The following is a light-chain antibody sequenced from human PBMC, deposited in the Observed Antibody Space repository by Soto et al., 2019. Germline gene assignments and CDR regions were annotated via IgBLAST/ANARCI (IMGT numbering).Light chain of an antibody. CDR2: DVS. CDR1: SSDVGGYNY. V-gene: IGLV2-14*01. CDR3: RSYTSSSTSYV. Sequence: QSAVTQPASGSGFPAQSSTISCTGTSSDVGGYNYVSWYQQHPGKAPKLMIYDVSNRPSGVSNRFSGSKSGNTASLTISGLQAEDEADYYCRSYTSSSTSYVFGTGTKVTVL. J-gene: IGLJ1*01.